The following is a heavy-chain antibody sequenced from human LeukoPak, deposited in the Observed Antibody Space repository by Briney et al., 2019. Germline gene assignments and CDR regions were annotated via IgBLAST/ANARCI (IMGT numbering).Heavy chain of an antibody. V-gene: IGHV1-69*13. Sequence: GASVKVSCKASGGTFSSYAISWVRQAPGQGLEWMGGIIPIFGTANYAQKFQGRVTITADESTSTAYMELSSLRSEDTAVYYCAGPPPRGSRWTYYYYYMDVWGKGTTVTISS. CDR3: AGPPPRGSRWTYYYYYMDV. CDR1: GGTFSSYA. CDR2: IIPIFGTA. J-gene: IGHJ6*03. D-gene: IGHD3-10*01.